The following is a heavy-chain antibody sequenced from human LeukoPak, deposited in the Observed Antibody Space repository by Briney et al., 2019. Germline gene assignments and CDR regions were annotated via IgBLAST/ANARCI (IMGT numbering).Heavy chain of an antibody. Sequence: PSETLSLTCTVSGGSISSYYWSWIRQPAGKGLEWIGRIYTSGSTNYNPSLKSRVTMSVDTSKNQFSLKLSSVTAADTAVYYCARARGYSGYDSPYYFDYWGQGTLVTVSS. V-gene: IGHV4-4*07. CDR3: ARARGYSGYDSPYYFDY. D-gene: IGHD5-12*01. CDR2: IYTSGST. CDR1: GGSISSYY. J-gene: IGHJ4*02.